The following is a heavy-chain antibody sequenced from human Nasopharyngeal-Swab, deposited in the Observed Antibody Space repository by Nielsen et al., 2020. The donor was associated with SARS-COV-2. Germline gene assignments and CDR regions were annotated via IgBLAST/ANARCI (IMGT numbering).Heavy chain of an antibody. CDR2: IAHDASNE. J-gene: IGHJ4*02. D-gene: IGHD4-17*01. V-gene: IGHV3-30*03. CDR1: LFTFSSFG. CDR3: ARDAPAHYGAFY. Sequence: GESLKISCAASLFTFSSFGMHWVRQAPGKGLEWVAFIAHDASNEYYGDSVKGRFSISRDSSKNTLYLQMDSLRGEDTAVYYCARDAPAHYGAFYWGRGTLVTVSS.